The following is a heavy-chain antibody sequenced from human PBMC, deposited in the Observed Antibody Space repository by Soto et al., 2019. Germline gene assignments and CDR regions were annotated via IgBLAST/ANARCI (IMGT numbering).Heavy chain of an antibody. CDR1: GGSISSYY. CDR3: ARGIAARLWYFDL. V-gene: IGHV4-59*01. J-gene: IGHJ2*01. CDR2: IYYSGST. Sequence: QVQLQESGPGLVKPSETLSLTCTVSGGSISSYYWSWIRQPPGKGLGWIGYIYYSGSTNYNPSLKSRVTISVDTSKNQFSLKLSSVTAADTAVYYCARGIAARLWYFDLWGRGTLVTVSS. D-gene: IGHD6-6*01.